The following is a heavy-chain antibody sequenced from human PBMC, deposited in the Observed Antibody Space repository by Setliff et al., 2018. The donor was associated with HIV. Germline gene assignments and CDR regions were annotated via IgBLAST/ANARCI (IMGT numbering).Heavy chain of an antibody. D-gene: IGHD3-10*01. CDR2: IYYSGAT. V-gene: IGHV4-39*01. CDR3: ARTLSTMVKTDGYYDYYYMDV. CDR1: GGSMSSSSYY. J-gene: IGHJ6*03. Sequence: SETLSLTCTVSGGSMSSSSYYWGWIRQTPDKGLEWIGIIYYSGATYYNPSLTSRVTISVDTSRNQFSLKLRSVTAADTAAYYCARTLSTMVKTDGYYDYYYMDVWGKGTTVTVSS.